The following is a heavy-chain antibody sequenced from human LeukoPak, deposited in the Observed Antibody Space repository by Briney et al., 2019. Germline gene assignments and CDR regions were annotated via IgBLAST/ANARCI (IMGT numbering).Heavy chain of an antibody. V-gene: IGHV1-69*13. Sequence: ASVKVSCKASGGTFSSYAISWVRQAPGQGLEWMGGIIPIFGTANYAQKFQGRVTITADEATSTAYMELSSLRSEDTAVYYCARAGNYYDSSGYYFQHWGQGTLVTVSS. J-gene: IGHJ1*01. CDR2: IIPIFGTA. D-gene: IGHD3-22*01. CDR1: GGTFSSYA. CDR3: ARAGNYYDSSGYYFQH.